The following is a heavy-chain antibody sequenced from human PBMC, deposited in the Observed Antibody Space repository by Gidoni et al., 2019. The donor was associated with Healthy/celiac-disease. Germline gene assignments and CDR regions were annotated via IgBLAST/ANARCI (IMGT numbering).Heavy chain of an antibody. J-gene: IGHJ4*02. D-gene: IGHD3-10*01. V-gene: IGHV1-69*01. CDR2: IIPIFGTA. CDR1: GGTFSSYA. CDR3: ARSLDRRGLFDY. Sequence: SSTGVSCKASGGTFSSYAISWVRQAPGQGLEWMGGIIPIFGTANYAQKFQGRVTITADESTSTAYMELSSLRSEDTAVYYCARSLDRRGLFDYWGQGTLVTVSS.